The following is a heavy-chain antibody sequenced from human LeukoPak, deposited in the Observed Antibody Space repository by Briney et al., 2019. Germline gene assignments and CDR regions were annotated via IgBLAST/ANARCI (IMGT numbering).Heavy chain of an antibody. D-gene: IGHD2-2*01. CDR1: GYTFTSYY. V-gene: IGHV1-46*01. Sequence: ASVKVSCKASGYTFTSYYMHWVRQAPGQGLGWMGIINPSGGSTSYAQKFQGRVTMTRDTSTSTVYMELSSLRSEDTAVYYCARARQYQLLSPQQHYGMDVWGQGTTVTVSS. J-gene: IGHJ6*02. CDR3: ARARQYQLLSPQQHYGMDV. CDR2: INPSGGST.